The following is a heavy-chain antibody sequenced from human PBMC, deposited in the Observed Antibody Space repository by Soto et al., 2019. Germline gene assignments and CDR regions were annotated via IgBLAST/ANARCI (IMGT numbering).Heavy chain of an antibody. CDR2: IYSDGRT. D-gene: IGHD5-12*01. V-gene: IGHV3-53*01. Sequence: PGGSLRLSCAASGLTVSCNYMSWVRQAPGKGLEWVSFIYSDGRTYYADSVKGRFIISRDDSKNTLYLQMNSLRAEDTAIYYCASDYSGYGGAFDIWGLGTMVTVSS. CDR1: GLTVSCNY. J-gene: IGHJ3*02. CDR3: ASDYSGYGGAFDI.